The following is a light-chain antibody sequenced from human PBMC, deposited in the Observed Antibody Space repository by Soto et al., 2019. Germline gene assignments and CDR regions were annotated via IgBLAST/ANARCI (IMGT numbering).Light chain of an antibody. V-gene: IGLV2-14*01. CDR1: SSDVGGYNY. CDR2: EVS. J-gene: IGLJ2*01. CDR3: SSYTSSSTLVV. Sequence: QSVLTQPASVSGSPGQSITISCTGTSSDVGGYNYVSWYQRHPGKAPKGIIYEVSNRPSGVSNRFSGSKSGNTASLTISGLQAEDEADYYCSSYTSSSTLVVFGGGTQLTVL.